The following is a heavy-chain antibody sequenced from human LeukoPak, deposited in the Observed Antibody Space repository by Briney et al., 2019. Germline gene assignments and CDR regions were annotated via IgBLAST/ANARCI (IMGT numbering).Heavy chain of an antibody. CDR2: IHPGDSDT. D-gene: IGHD4-23*01. CDR3: ARGGNSDYFDY. Sequence: GESLKISCKGSGYSFANNWIAWVRQMPGKGLEWMGIIHPGDSDTRYRPSFQGQVTISADKSISTAYLQWSSLKASDTAMYYCARGGNSDYFDYWGQGTLVTVSS. J-gene: IGHJ4*02. V-gene: IGHV5-51*01. CDR1: GYSFANNW.